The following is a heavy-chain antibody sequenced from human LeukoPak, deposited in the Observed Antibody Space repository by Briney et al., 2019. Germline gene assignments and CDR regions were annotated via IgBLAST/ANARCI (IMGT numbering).Heavy chain of an antibody. V-gene: IGHV3-21*01. J-gene: IGHJ6*02. CDR3: ARDLYGSGSDLYGMDV. CDR1: GFTFSSYS. Sequence: GGSLRLSCAASGFTFSSYSMNWVRQAPGKGLEWVSSISSSSSYIYYADSVKGRFTISRDNAKNSLYLQMNSLRAEDTAVYYCARDLYGSGSDLYGMDVWGQGTTVTASS. CDR2: ISSSSSYI. D-gene: IGHD3-10*01.